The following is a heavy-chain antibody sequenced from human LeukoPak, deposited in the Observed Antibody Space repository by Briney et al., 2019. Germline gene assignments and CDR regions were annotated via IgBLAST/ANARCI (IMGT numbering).Heavy chain of an antibody. D-gene: IGHD6-19*01. V-gene: IGHV3-7*03. CDR1: GFTFSSWW. CDR2: IKQDGSEK. J-gene: IGHJ4*02. CDR3: ARGLRYRSGWYYFDY. Sequence: GGSLRLSCAVSGFTFSSWWMTWVRQAPGKGLEWVANIKQDGSEKNYVDSVKGRFTISRDNSKNTLYLQMNSLRAEDTAVYYCARGLRYRSGWYYFDYWGQGTLVTVSS.